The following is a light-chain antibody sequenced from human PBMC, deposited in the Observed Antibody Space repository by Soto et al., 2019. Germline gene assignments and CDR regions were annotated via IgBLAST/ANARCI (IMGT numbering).Light chain of an antibody. CDR1: QTVRNNY. CDR3: QQYGSSPPT. J-gene: IGKJ1*01. V-gene: IGKV3-20*01. Sequence: EFVLTHSPGTLSLSPLERATLSFLSSQTVRNNYLAWYQQKPGQAPRLLIYDASSSATGIPDRFSGGGSGTDFTLTISRLEPEDFAVYYCQQYGSSPPTFGQGTKVDIK. CDR2: DAS.